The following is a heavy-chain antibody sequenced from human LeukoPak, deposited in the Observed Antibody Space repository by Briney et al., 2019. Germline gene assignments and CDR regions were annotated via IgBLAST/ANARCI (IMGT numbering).Heavy chain of an antibody. CDR2: IIPLFGTT. D-gene: IGHD2-2*01. CDR1: GGTFSNYA. J-gene: IGHJ5*02. Sequence: SVKVSCKASGGTFSNYAISWVRQAPGQGLEWMGGIIPLFGTTNYAQKFQGRVTITADEFTSTAYMELSSLRSDDTAVYYCARKTVVVPAAFLGWFDPWGQGTLVTVSS. V-gene: IGHV1-69*13. CDR3: ARKTVVVPAAFLGWFDP.